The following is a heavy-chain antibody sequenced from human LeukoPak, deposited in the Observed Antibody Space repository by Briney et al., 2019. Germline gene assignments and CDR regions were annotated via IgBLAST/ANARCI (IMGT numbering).Heavy chain of an antibody. CDR2: IIPIFGTA. Sequence: GSSVKVSCKASGGTFSSYAISWVRQAPGQGLEWMGGIIPIFGTANYAQKFQGRVTITADESTSTVYMELSSLRSEDTAVYYCATTLGGGYSYGYWDYWGQGTLVTVSS. D-gene: IGHD5-18*01. CDR3: ATTLGGGYSYGYWDY. V-gene: IGHV1-69*01. CDR1: GGTFSSYA. J-gene: IGHJ4*02.